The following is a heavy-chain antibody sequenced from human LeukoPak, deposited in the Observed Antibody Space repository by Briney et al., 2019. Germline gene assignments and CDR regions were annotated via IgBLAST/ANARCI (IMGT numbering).Heavy chain of an antibody. Sequence: GGSLRLSCAASGFSFSTYEMNWVRQAPGKGLEWISYVSRSSSVTHYADSVKGRFTISRDNAKNSLYLQMSSLRDEDTAVYYCATALGKPEWYPGYWGQGTLVTVSS. CDR3: ATALGKPEWYPGY. CDR1: GFSFSTYE. CDR2: VSRSSSVT. V-gene: IGHV3-48*02. D-gene: IGHD3-3*01. J-gene: IGHJ4*02.